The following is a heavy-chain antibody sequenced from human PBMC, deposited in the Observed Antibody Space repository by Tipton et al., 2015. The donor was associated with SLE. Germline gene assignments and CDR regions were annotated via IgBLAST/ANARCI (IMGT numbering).Heavy chain of an antibody. CDR1: GGSISSYY. V-gene: IGHV4-59*01. Sequence: LRLSCTVSGGSISSYYWSWIRQPPGKGLEWIGYIYYSGSTNYNPSLKSRVTISVDTSKNQFSLKLSSVTAADTAVYYCARESSWDPLFDYWGQGTLATVSS. CDR3: ARESSWDPLFDY. J-gene: IGHJ4*02. CDR2: IYYSGST. D-gene: IGHD6-13*01.